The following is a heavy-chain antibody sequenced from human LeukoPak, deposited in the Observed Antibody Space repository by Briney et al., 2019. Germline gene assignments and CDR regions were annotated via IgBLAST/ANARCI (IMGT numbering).Heavy chain of an antibody. Sequence: PSETLSLTCTVSGGSINSGNYYWNWIRQPAGKGLEWIGRIYTNGGIMYNPSLKSRVAISIDTAKNQFSLDSNSVTAAETAMYYCAREGAGYYWGQGTLVTVSS. D-gene: IGHD1-26*01. CDR1: GGSINSGNYY. CDR3: AREGAGYY. V-gene: IGHV4-61*02. CDR2: IYTNGGI. J-gene: IGHJ4*02.